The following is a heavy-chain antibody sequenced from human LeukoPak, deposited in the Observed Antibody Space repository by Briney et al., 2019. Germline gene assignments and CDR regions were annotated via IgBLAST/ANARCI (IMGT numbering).Heavy chain of an antibody. CDR1: GGSISTYY. Sequence: PSETLSLTCTVSGGSISTYYWSWIRQPPGKGLEWIGYIYYSGNTIYNSSLKSRVTISVDKSKNQFPLKLSSVTAADTAVYYCARSYSSSGYYYYGMDLWGQGTTVTVSS. D-gene: IGHD6-6*01. CDR2: IYYSGNT. J-gene: IGHJ6*02. CDR3: ARSYSSSGYYYYGMDL. V-gene: IGHV4-59*01.